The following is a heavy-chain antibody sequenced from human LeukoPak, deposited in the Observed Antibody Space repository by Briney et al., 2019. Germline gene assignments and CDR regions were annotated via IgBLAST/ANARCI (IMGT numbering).Heavy chain of an antibody. CDR1: GFSFSSYD. J-gene: IGHJ4*02. CDR2: IGTAGDT. CDR3: ARGHGIEF. D-gene: IGHD1-1*01. Sequence: GGSLRLSCAASGFSFSSYDMHWVRQATGKGLEWVSGIGTAGDTYYPASVKGRFTISRENAKNSLYLQMSSLRAEDTAVHYCARGHGIEFWGQGTLVTVSS. V-gene: IGHV3-13*04.